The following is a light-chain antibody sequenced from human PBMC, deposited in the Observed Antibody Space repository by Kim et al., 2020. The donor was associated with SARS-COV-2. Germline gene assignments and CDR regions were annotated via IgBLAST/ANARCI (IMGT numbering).Light chain of an antibody. J-gene: IGKJ5*01. Sequence: DIQMTQSPSSLSASVGDRVTIACQASQDINKYLNWYQQKPGRAPKLLIYGASTLQAGVPSRFTGSGSGTDFTLTITNLQPEDNATFYCQQYDAFPLTFGQGTRLDIK. V-gene: IGKV1-33*01. CDR3: QQYDAFPLT. CDR1: QDINKY. CDR2: GAS.